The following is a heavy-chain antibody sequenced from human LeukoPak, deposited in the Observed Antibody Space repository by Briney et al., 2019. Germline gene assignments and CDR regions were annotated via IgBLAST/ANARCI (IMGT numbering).Heavy chain of an antibody. V-gene: IGHV1-18*01. Sequence: ASVTVSCKASGYTFTSYGISWVRQAPGQGREGMGWISAYNGNTNYAQRLQGRVTMTTDTSTSTAYMELRSLRSDDTAVYYCARGAGIAAAGTNTYYYYYYMDVWGKGTTVTVSS. CDR3: ARGAGIAAAGTNTYYYYYYMDV. CDR1: GYTFTSYG. J-gene: IGHJ6*03. CDR2: ISAYNGNT. D-gene: IGHD6-13*01.